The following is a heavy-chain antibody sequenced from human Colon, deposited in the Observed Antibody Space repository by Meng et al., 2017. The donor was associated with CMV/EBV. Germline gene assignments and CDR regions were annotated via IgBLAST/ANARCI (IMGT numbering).Heavy chain of an antibody. V-gene: IGHV4-39*01. J-gene: IGHJ4*02. CDR3: ASSTHTYYDFWSGYPATWYFDY. D-gene: IGHD3-3*01. CDR1: GGSISSSSYC. Sequence: SETLSLTCTVSGGSISSSSYCWGWIRQPPGKGLEWIGSIYYSGSTYYNPSLKSRVTISVDTSKNQFSLKLSSVTAADTAVYYCASSTHTYYDFWSGYPATWYFDYWGQGTLVTVSS. CDR2: IYYSGST.